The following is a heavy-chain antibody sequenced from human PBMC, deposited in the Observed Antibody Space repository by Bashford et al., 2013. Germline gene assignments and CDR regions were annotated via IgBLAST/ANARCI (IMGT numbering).Heavy chain of an antibody. CDR1: GGSFSPYY. CDR3: AREGCSGGSCPTRHNWFDP. V-gene: IGHV4-34*01. J-gene: IGHJ5*02. Sequence: SETLSLTCAVYGGSFSPYYWSWIRQPPGKGLEWIGEINHGGSTQYNPSLKSRGTISVDTSKNQFSLKLTSVTAADTAVYYCAREGCSGGSCPTRHNWFDPWGQGTLVTVSS. CDR2: INHGGST. D-gene: IGHD2-15*01.